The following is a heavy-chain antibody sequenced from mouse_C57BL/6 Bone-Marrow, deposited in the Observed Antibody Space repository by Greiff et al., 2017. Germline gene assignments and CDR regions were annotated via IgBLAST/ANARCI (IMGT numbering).Heavy chain of an antibody. CDR1: GYTFTSYW. Sequence: VKLQESGAELVKPGASVKLSCKASGYTFTSYWMHWVKQKPGRGLEWIGRIDPNSGGTKYNEKFKSKATLTVDKPSSTAYMQLSSLTSEDSAVYYCARDYYGSYWYFDVWGTGTTVTVSS. J-gene: IGHJ1*03. CDR2: IDPNSGGT. CDR3: ARDYYGSYWYFDV. D-gene: IGHD1-1*01. V-gene: IGHV1-72*01.